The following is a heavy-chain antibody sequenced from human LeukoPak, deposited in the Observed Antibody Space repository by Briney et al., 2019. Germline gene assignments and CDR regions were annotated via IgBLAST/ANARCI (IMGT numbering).Heavy chain of an antibody. V-gene: IGHV3-72*01. CDR3: ARAGTGSRSYGYFDY. D-gene: IGHD5-18*01. Sequence: GGSLRLSCAASGFTFSSYEMNWVRQAPGKGLEWVGRTRNKANSYTTEYAASVKGRFTISRDDSKNSLYLQMNSLKTEDTAVYYCARAGTGSRSYGYFDYWGQGTLVTVSS. CDR1: GFTFSSYE. J-gene: IGHJ4*02. CDR2: TRNKANSYTT.